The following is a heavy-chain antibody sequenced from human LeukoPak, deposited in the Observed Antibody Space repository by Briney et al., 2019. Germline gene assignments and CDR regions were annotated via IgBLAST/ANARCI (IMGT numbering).Heavy chain of an antibody. CDR3: ARHESAVGALFY. Sequence: SETLSLTCTVSGGSISRYYWSWIRQPPGKGLEWIGYIYSTGSTNSNPSLKSRVTISVDPSKNHFSLKLTSVTAADTAVYYCARHESAVGALFYWGQGTIASVSS. CDR1: GGSISRYY. D-gene: IGHD1-26*01. V-gene: IGHV4-59*08. J-gene: IGHJ4*02. CDR2: IYSTGST.